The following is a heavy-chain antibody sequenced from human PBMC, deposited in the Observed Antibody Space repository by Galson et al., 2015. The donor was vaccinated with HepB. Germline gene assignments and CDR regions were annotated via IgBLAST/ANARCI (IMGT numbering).Heavy chain of an antibody. CDR3: VAGSNCYTGSCHDAFDI. Sequence: SVKVSCKASGFTFSTSAVQWVRQARGQRLEWIGWIVVGGGNTNYAQKFQERVTITRDMSTSTVFMELSSLTSGDTAAYYCVAGSNCYTGSCHDAFDIWGQGTMVTVSS. CDR1: GFTFSTSA. J-gene: IGHJ3*02. CDR2: IVVGGGNT. D-gene: IGHD2-15*01. V-gene: IGHV1-58*01.